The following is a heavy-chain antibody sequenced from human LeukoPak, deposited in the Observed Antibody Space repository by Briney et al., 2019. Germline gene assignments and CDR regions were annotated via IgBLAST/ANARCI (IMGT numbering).Heavy chain of an antibody. CDR3: ARAYCGGDCYLAHYYGMDV. D-gene: IGHD2-21*02. J-gene: IGHJ6*02. V-gene: IGHV4-34*01. CDR2: INHSGST. Sequence: PSETLSLTCAVYGGSFSGYYWSWVRQPPGKGLEWIGEINHSGSTNYNPSLKSRVTISVDTSKNQLSLKLSSVTAADTVVYYCARAYCGGDCYLAHYYGMDVWGQGTTVTVSS. CDR1: GGSFSGYY.